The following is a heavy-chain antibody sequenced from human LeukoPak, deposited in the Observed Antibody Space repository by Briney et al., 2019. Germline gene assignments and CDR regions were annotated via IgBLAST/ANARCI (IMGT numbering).Heavy chain of an antibody. CDR3: ARSSSSGWPAPDY. Sequence: PGGSLRLSCAASGFTFSSYGMHWVRQAPGKGLEWVAVISYDGSNKYYADSVKGRFTISRDNSKNTLYLQMNSLRAEDTAVYYCARSSSSGWPAPDYWGQGTLATVSS. V-gene: IGHV3-30*03. J-gene: IGHJ4*02. CDR2: ISYDGSNK. CDR1: GFTFSSYG. D-gene: IGHD6-19*01.